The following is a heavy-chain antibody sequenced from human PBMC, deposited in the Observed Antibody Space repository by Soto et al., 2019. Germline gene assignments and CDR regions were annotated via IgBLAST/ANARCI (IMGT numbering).Heavy chain of an antibody. CDR2: IWYDGSNK. Sequence: QVQLVESGGGVVQPGRSLRLSCAASGFIFNRYGMHWVRQVPGKGLEWVADIWYDGSNKYYADSVKGRFTISRDNSKNTLYLQMNNLRAEDTAVYYCARGPGRPPLRYYGMYVWGQGTTVTVSS. CDR1: GFIFNRYG. CDR3: ARGPGRPPLRYYGMYV. V-gene: IGHV3-33*01. J-gene: IGHJ6*02.